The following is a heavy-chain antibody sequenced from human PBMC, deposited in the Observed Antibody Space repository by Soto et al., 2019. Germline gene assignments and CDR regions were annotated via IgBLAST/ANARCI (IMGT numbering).Heavy chain of an antibody. D-gene: IGHD1-26*01. V-gene: IGHV3-30*18. Sequence: XGSLIISCAASGVSMSDYGMEWVRQAPGKGLEWVALISYDGSNTYYADSVKGRFTISRDNSKDTLFLQMTGLRREDTAVYYCAKGAGDRLSLGMDVWGQGTTVTVSS. CDR3: AKGAGDRLSLGMDV. J-gene: IGHJ6*02. CDR2: ISYDGSNT. CDR1: GVSMSDYG.